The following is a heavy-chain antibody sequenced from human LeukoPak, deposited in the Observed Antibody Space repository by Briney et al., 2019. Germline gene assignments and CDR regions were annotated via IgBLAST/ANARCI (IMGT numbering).Heavy chain of an antibody. CDR2: FDPEDGET. CDR1: GYTLTELS. CDR3: ATDINGFDP. J-gene: IGHJ5*02. V-gene: IGHV1-24*01. Sequence: VASVKVSCKVSGYTLTELSMHWVRQAPGKGLEWMGGFDPEDGETIYAQKFQGRVTMTKDTSTDTAYMELSSLRSEDTAVYYCATDINGFDPWGQGTLVTVSS.